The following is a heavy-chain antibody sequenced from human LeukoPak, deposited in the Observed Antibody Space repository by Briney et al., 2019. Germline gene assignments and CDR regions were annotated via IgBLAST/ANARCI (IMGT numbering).Heavy chain of an antibody. CDR1: GYTFTGYY. J-gene: IGHJ6*03. V-gene: IGHV1-2*02. D-gene: IGHD6-13*01. CDR2: INPNSGGT. Sequence: ASVKVSCKASGYTFTGYYMHWVRQAPGQGLEWMGWINPNSGGTNYAQKFQGRVTMTRDTSISTAYMELSRLRSDDTAVYYCARDPVGIAAARYYYYMDVWGKGTTVTVSS. CDR3: ARDPVGIAAARYYYYMDV.